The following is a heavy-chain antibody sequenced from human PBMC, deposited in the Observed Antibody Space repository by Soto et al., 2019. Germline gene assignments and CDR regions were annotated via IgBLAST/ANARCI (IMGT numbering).Heavy chain of an antibody. D-gene: IGHD1-26*01. Sequence: QVQLVQSGAEVKKPGASVKVSCKASGYTFTSYYMHWVRQAPGQGLEWMGIINPSGGSTSYAQKFQXXVXMXRDTSTSTVYMELSSLRSEDTAVYYCASVGAPGIDYWGQGTLVTVSS. J-gene: IGHJ4*02. V-gene: IGHV1-46*03. CDR3: ASVGAPGIDY. CDR1: GYTFTSYY. CDR2: INPSGGST.